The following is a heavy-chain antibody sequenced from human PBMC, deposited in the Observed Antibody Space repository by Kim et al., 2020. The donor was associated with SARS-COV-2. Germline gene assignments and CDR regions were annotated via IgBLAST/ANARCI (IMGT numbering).Heavy chain of an antibody. V-gene: IGHV1-69*04. D-gene: IGHD3-10*01. CDR3: ARDKEEYYGSGSYGFDP. Sequence: CQGRVTITADKSTSTAYMELSSLRSEDTAVYYCARDKEEYYGSGSYGFDPWGQGTLVTVSS. J-gene: IGHJ5*02.